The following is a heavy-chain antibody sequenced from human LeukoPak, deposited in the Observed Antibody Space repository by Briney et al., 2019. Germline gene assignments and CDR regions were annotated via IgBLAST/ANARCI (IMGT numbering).Heavy chain of an antibody. CDR1: GGSFSGYY. J-gene: IGHJ4*02. Sequence: SETLSLTCAVYGGSFSGYYWGWIRQPPGKGLEWIGEINHSGSTNCNPSLKSRVTISVDTSKNQFSLKLSSVTAADTAVYYCARGWTRYYFDYWGQGTLVTVSS. V-gene: IGHV4-34*01. D-gene: IGHD3/OR15-3a*01. CDR2: INHSGST. CDR3: ARGWTRYYFDY.